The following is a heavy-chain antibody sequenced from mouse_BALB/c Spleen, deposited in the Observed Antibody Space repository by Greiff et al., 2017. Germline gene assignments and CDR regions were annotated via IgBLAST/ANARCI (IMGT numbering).Heavy chain of an antibody. Sequence: EVQVVESGGGLVKPGGSLKLSCAASGFTFSDYYMYWVRQTPEKRLEWVATISDGGSYTYYPDSVKGRFTISRDNAKNNLYLQMSSLKSEDTAMYYCASYYYGSSWYFDVWGPGTTVTVSS. CDR2: ISDGGSYT. V-gene: IGHV5-4*02. CDR1: GFTFSDYY. CDR3: ASYYYGSSWYFDV. J-gene: IGHJ1*01. D-gene: IGHD1-1*01.